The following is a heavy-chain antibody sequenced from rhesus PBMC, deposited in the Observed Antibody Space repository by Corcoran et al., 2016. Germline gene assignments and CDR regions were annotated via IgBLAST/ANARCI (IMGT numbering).Heavy chain of an antibody. Sequence: QVQLQESGPGLVKPSETLSLTCTVSGGSISDSYYLNWIRHPPGKGLVWRGRIYGRGGRTSYKPTQKSRGTIAKETTKNQFSLKLSSVTAADTAVYYCARYSIPYYGLDSWGQGVVVTVSS. V-gene: IGHV4-160*01. D-gene: IGHD4-23*01. J-gene: IGHJ6*01. CDR2: IYGRGGRT. CDR3: ARYSIPYYGLDS. CDR1: GGSISDSYY.